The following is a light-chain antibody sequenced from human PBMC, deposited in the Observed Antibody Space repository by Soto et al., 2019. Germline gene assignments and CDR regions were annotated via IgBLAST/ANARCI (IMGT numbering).Light chain of an antibody. Sequence: QSALTEPASVSGSPGQSITISCTGTSSDVGDYNYVSWYQQHPGKAPKLMISEVSDRSSGVSNRFSASKSGNTASLTISGLQAEDEADYYCCSYAGTYTPLFGGGTKLTVL. CDR3: CSYAGTYTPL. V-gene: IGLV2-14*01. CDR1: SSDVGDYNY. CDR2: EVS. J-gene: IGLJ2*01.